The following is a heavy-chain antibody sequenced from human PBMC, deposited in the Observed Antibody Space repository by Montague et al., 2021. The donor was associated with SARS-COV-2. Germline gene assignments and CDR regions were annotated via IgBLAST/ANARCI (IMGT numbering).Heavy chain of an antibody. CDR1: GFSLSSSGGG. Sequence: PALVKPTQTLTLTCVFSGFSLSSSGGGVGWLRQPPGKALEWLAVIFWDDDKRYSPSLRSRLTITKDTAKNQVVLTMTTMDPVDTATYFCARSGGTYCSSNSCYVRPWCVWGQGTKVTVSS. J-gene: IGHJ6*02. CDR2: IFWDDDK. V-gene: IGHV2-5*02. D-gene: IGHD2-2*01. CDR3: ARSGGTYCSSNSCYVRPWCV.